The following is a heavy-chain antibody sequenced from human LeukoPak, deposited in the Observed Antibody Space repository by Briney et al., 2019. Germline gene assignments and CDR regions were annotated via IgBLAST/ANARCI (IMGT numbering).Heavy chain of an antibody. CDR1: GFTFTSYG. CDR3: ARDLGMGTRIDY. CDR2: IRYHGSNQ. D-gene: IGHD1/OR15-1a*01. Sequence: GGSLRLSCAASGFTFTSYGMHWIRQAPGKGLEWVAFIRYHGSNQYYTDSVKGRFTISRDNSQNTLSLQMNSLRTEDTAMYYCARDLGMGTRIDYWGQGTLDTVSS. J-gene: IGHJ4*02. V-gene: IGHV3-30*02.